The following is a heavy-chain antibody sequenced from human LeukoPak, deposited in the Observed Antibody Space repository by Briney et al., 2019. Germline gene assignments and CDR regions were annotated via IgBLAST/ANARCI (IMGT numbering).Heavy chain of an antibody. D-gene: IGHD3-10*01. CDR3: AKLRTRWTMVWGVPYMDV. CDR1: GFTFSSYA. V-gene: IGHV3-23*01. J-gene: IGHJ6*03. Sequence: PGGSLRLSCTASGFTFSSYAMSWVRQAPGRGLEWVSSISGSGGHTYYTDSVKGRFTISRDNSKNTLYLQMSSLRAEDTAVYYCAKLRTRWTMVWGVPYMDVWGKGTTVTVSS. CDR2: ISGSGGHT.